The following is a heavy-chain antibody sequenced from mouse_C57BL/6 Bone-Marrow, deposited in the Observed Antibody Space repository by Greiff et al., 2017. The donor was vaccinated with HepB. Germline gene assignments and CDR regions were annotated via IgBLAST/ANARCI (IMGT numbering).Heavy chain of an antibody. CDR2: IRNKANGYTT. CDR3: ARSFYYYGSSSYWNFDV. J-gene: IGHJ1*03. CDR1: GFTFTDYY. Sequence: EVMLVESGGGLVQPGGSLSLSCAASGFTFTDYYMSWVRQPPGKALEWLGFIRNKANGYTTEYSASVKGRFTISRDNSQSILYLQMNALRAEDSATYYCARSFYYYGSSSYWNFDVWGTGTTVTVSS. D-gene: IGHD1-1*01. V-gene: IGHV7-3*01.